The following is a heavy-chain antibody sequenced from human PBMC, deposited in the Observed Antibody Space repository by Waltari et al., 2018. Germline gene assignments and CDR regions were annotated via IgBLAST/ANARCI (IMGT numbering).Heavy chain of an antibody. V-gene: IGHV1-8*01. CDR3: ARGPFYHCSSTSCPMVDY. Sequence: QVQLVQSGAEVKKPGASVKVSCKASGSTFTSYDINWVRPATGPGLEWMGWMNPNSGNTGYAQKFQGRVTMTRNTSISTAYMELSSLRSEDTAVYYCARGPFYHCSSTSCPMVDYWGQGTLVTVSS. CDR2: MNPNSGNT. CDR1: GSTFTSYD. J-gene: IGHJ4*02. D-gene: IGHD2-2*01.